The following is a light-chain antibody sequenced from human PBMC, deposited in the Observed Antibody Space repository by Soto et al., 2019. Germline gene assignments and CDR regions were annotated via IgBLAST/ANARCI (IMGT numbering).Light chain of an antibody. CDR2: GNN. J-gene: IGLJ1*01. CDR1: SSSIGAGYD. CDR3: QSYDSRLTAYV. Sequence: QSVLTQPPSVSGATGQRVTISCTGSSSSIGAGYDVHWYHQLPGAAPKLLFSGNNNRPSGVPDRFSASKSGTSASLAITGLQTEDEAQYYCQSYDSRLTAYVFGTGTKLTVL. V-gene: IGLV1-40*01.